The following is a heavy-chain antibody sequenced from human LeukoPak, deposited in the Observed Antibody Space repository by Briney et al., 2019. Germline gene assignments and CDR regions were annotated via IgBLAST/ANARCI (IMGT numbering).Heavy chain of an antibody. J-gene: IGHJ5*02. Sequence: ASVKVSCKASGYTFTSYDVNWVRQATGQGLEWMGWMNPNSGNTGYAQKFQGRVTTTRNTSISTAYMELSSLRSEDTAVYYCARAPGSSFAWFDPWGQGTLVTVSS. D-gene: IGHD6-13*01. CDR2: MNPNSGNT. CDR1: GYTFTSYD. CDR3: ARAPGSSFAWFDP. V-gene: IGHV1-8*01.